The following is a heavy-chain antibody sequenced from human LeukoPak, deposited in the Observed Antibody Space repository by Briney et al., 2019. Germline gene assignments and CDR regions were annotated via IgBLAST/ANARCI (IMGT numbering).Heavy chain of an antibody. D-gene: IGHD6-13*01. CDR1: GYTFTSYY. Sequence: ASVKVSCKASGYTFTSYYMHWVRQAPGQGLEWMGITNPSGGSTSYAQKFQGRVTMTRDTSTSTVYMELSSLRSEDTAVYYCARWGIAAAGTTPHYYYYGMDVWGQGTTVTVSS. J-gene: IGHJ6*02. CDR2: TNPSGGST. V-gene: IGHV1-46*01. CDR3: ARWGIAAAGTTPHYYYYGMDV.